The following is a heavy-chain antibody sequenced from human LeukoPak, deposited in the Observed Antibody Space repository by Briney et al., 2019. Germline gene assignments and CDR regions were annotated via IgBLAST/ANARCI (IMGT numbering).Heavy chain of an antibody. V-gene: IGHV3-23*01. Sequence: GGSLRLSCAASRFTFSSYAMSWVRQAPGKGLEWVSAISGSGGSTYYADSVKGRFTISRDNSKNTLYLQMNSLRAEDTAVYYCAKGTLDIVVVPAAPKVYYFDYWGQGTLVTVSS. CDR2: ISGSGGST. CDR3: AKGTLDIVVVPAAPKVYYFDY. D-gene: IGHD2-2*01. CDR1: RFTFSSYA. J-gene: IGHJ4*02.